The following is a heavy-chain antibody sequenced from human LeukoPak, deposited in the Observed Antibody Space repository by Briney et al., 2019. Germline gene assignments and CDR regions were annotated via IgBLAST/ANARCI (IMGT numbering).Heavy chain of an antibody. J-gene: IGHJ6*02. CDR1: GYTFIGYY. V-gene: IGHV1-2*02. CDR2: INPNSGGT. CDR3: ARVSVSTHYYYGMDV. Sequence: ASVKVSCKASGYTFIGYYMHWVRQAPGQGLEWMGWINPNSGGTNYAQKFQGRVTMTRDTSISKAYMELSRLRSDDTAVYYCARVSVSTHYYYGMDVWGQGTTVTVSS. D-gene: IGHD2-8*01.